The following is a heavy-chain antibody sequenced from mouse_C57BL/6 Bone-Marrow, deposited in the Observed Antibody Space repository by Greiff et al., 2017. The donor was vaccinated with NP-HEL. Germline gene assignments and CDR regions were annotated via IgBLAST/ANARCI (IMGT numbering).Heavy chain of an antibody. Sequence: EVKLMESGGGLVKPGGSLKLSCAASGFTFSSYAMSWVRQTPEKRLEWVATISDGGSYTYYPDNVKGRFTISRDNAKNNLYRQMSHLKAEDTAMYYCAREGDWGFDYWGQGTTLTVSS. CDR1: GFTFSSYA. CDR3: AREGDWGFDY. V-gene: IGHV5-4*01. CDR2: ISDGGSYT. J-gene: IGHJ2*01. D-gene: IGHD4-1*01.